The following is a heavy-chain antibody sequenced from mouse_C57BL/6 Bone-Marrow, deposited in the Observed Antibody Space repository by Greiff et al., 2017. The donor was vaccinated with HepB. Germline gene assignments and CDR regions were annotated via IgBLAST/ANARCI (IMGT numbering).Heavy chain of an antibody. Sequence: EVKLVESGGDLVKPGGSLKLSCAASGFTFSSYGMSWVRQTPDKRLEWVATISSGGSYTYYPDSVKGRFTISRDNAKNTQYLQMSSLKSEDTAMYYCARQGTTVVRYYFDYWGQGTTLTVSS. CDR1: GFTFSSYG. CDR3: ARQGTTVVRYYFDY. J-gene: IGHJ2*01. D-gene: IGHD1-1*01. V-gene: IGHV5-6*01. CDR2: ISSGGSYT.